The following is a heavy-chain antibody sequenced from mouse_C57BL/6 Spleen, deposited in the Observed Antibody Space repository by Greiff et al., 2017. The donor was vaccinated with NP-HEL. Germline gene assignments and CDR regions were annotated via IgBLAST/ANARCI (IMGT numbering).Heavy chain of an antibody. CDR3: ASSTTLGEYFDV. V-gene: IGHV1-55*01. J-gene: IGHJ1*03. Sequence: QVQLQQPGAELVKPFSSAKLSRKASFYTFTSYGITWVKQRPGQGLEWIGEIYPGIGSTYYKEKFKSKATLTVDTSSSTAYMQLRSLTSEDSAVYCWASSTTLGEYFDVWGTGTTVTVSS. CDR1: FYTFTSYG. D-gene: IGHD1-1*01. CDR2: IYPGIGST.